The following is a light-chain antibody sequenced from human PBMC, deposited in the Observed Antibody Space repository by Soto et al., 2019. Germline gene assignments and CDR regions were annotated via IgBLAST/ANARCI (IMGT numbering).Light chain of an antibody. CDR2: GTS. J-gene: IGKJ1*01. Sequence: EIVLTQSPGTLSLSPGEGASLSCRASQSATLIYFGWFQQKPGQAPRLLIYGTSRRAVGIPDRFSGSGSGRDFTLTISRVEPEDSAIYYCHQYESSPWTFGQGTKVEI. CDR1: QSATLIY. V-gene: IGKV3-20*01. CDR3: HQYESSPWT.